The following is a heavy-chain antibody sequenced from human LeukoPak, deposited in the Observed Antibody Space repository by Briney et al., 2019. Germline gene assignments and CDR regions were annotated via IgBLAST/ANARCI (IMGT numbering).Heavy chain of an antibody. CDR1: GFAFSRND. D-gene: IGHD2-15*01. J-gene: IGHJ3*01. V-gene: IGHV3-23*01. Sequence: PGESLKISCAASGFAFSRNDMFWVRQAPGKGLEWVSCISGSSGATYYADSVRGRFTISRDNSKNTVFLQMNSLRAEDTAIYYCAKGGPGAFDFWGQGTMVTVSS. CDR2: ISGSSGAT. CDR3: AKGGPGAFDF.